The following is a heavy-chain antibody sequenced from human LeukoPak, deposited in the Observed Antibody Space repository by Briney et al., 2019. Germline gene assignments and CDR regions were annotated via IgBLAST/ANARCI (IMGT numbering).Heavy chain of an antibody. CDR1: GGSFTTYY. J-gene: IGHJ5*02. CDR3: ARGSGTTVTTAYFDP. V-gene: IGHV4-59*06. CDR2: IYYSRST. Sequence: SETLSLTCTVPGGSFTTYYWSWIRQLPGKGLGWIGNIYYSRSTYYNPSLKSRVTISVDTSKNQFSLKLSSMTAADTAVYYCARGSGTTVTTAYFDPWGQGTLVTVSS. D-gene: IGHD4-17*01.